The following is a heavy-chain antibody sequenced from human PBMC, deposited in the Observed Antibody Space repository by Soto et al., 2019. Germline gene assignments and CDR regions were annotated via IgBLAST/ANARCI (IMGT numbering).Heavy chain of an antibody. V-gene: IGHV1-69*08. J-gene: IGHJ4*02. D-gene: IGHD3-10*01. Sequence: QVQLVQSGAEVKKPGSSVKVSCKASGGTFSSYTISWVRQAPGQGLEWMGRIIPILGIANYAQKFQGRVTITADKATSTAYMELSSLRSEDTAVYYWAREGSGNDYWGQGTLVTVSS. CDR3: AREGSGNDY. CDR1: GGTFSSYT. CDR2: IIPILGIA.